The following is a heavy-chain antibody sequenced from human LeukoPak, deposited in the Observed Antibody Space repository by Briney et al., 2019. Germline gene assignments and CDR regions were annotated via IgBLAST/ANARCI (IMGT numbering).Heavy chain of an antibody. Sequence: PSETLSLTCAVYGGSFSGYCWSWIRQPPGKGLEWIGEINHSGSTNYNPSLKSRVTISVDTSKNQFSLKLSSVTAADTAVYYCARSLAVFADNWGQGTLVTVSS. CDR3: ARSLAVFADN. CDR2: INHSGST. CDR1: GGSFSGYC. D-gene: IGHD2-8*02. J-gene: IGHJ4*02. V-gene: IGHV4-34*01.